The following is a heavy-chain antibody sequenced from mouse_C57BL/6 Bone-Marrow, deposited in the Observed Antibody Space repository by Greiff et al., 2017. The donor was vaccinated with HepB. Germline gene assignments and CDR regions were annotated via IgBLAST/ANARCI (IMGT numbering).Heavy chain of an antibody. V-gene: IGHV5-16*01. J-gene: IGHJ2*01. CDR3: ARDETGTGMDY. CDR1: GFTFSDYY. Sequence: EVQLVESEGGLVQPGSSMKLSCTASGFTFSDYYMAWVRQVPEKGLEWVANINYDGSSTYYLDSLKSRFIISRDNAKNILYLQMSSLKSEDTATYYCARDETGTGMDYWGQGTTLTVSS. CDR2: INYDGSST. D-gene: IGHD4-1*01.